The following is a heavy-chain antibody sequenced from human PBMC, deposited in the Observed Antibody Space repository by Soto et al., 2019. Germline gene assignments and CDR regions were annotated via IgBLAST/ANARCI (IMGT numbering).Heavy chain of an antibody. V-gene: IGHV2-5*02. CDR2: IYWDADK. D-gene: IGHD1-1*01. CDR3: ALRLVRTTPCDAFDI. CDR1: GFSLSTSGVG. Sequence: QITLKESGPTLVKPTQTLTLTCTFSGFSLSTSGVGVGWIRQPPGKALEWLALIYWDADKRYSPSLKSRLTITNDPSKNQVVLTMTNMDPVDTATYYCALRLVRTTPCDAFDIWGQGTMVTVSS. J-gene: IGHJ3*02.